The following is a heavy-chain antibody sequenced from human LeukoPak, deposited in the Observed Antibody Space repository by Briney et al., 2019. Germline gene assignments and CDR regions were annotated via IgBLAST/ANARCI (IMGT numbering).Heavy chain of an antibody. CDR2: IKEDGSEK. CDR1: GFTFSSYW. CDR3: ARDDSPIARDDSPYRGTWYDAFDF. Sequence: GGSLRLSCSASGFTFSSYWMTWVRQAPGKGLEWVANIKEDGSEKNYGDSVKGRFTISRDNAKNSLYLQMNSLRAEDTALYFCARDDSPIARDDSPYRGTWYDAFDFWGQGTMVTVSS. D-gene: IGHD6-13*01. J-gene: IGHJ3*01. V-gene: IGHV3-7*01.